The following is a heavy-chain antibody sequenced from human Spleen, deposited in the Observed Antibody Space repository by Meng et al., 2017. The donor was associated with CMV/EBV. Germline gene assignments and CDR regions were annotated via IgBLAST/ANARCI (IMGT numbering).Heavy chain of an antibody. Sequence: SKTLSLTCTVSGGSISSYYWSWIRQPPGKGLEWIGYIYYSGSTNYNPSLKSRVTISVDTSKNQFSLKLSSVTAADTAVYYCARFVGAAVRGGYGMDVWGQGTTVTVSS. CDR2: IYYSGST. CDR1: GGSISSYY. V-gene: IGHV4-59*01. CDR3: ARFVGAAVRGGYGMDV. J-gene: IGHJ6*02. D-gene: IGHD3-10*01.